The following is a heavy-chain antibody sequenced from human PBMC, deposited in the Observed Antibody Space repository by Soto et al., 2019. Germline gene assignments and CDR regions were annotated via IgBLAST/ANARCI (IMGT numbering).Heavy chain of an antibody. J-gene: IGHJ4*02. CDR1: GFTFSSYA. CDR3: ARDRVELGYDY. D-gene: IGHD3-10*01. Sequence: QVQLVESGGGVVQPGRSLRLSCAASGFTFSSYAMHWVRQAPGKGLEWVAVISYDGSNKYYADSVKGRFTISRDNSKNTRYLQMNSLRAEDTAVYYCARDRVELGYDYWGQGTLVTVSS. V-gene: IGHV3-30-3*01. CDR2: ISYDGSNK.